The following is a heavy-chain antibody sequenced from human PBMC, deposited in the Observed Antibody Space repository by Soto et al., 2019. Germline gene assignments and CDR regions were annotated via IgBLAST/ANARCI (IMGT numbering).Heavy chain of an antibody. V-gene: IGHV4-59*01. D-gene: IGHD2-8*01. J-gene: IGHJ2*01. CDR3: ARGQKMARPYWYFDL. Sequence: QVQLQESGPGLVKPSETLSLTYTVSGGSISSYYWSWIRQPPGKGLEWIGYIYYSGSTNYNPSLKSRVTISVDTSKNQFSLKLSSVTAADTAVYYCARGQKMARPYWYFDLWGRGTLVTVSS. CDR1: GGSISSYY. CDR2: IYYSGST.